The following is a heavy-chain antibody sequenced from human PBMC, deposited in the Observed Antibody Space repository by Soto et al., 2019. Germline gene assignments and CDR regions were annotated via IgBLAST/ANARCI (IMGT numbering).Heavy chain of an antibody. Sequence: EVQLVESGGGLVKPGGSLRLSCAASGFTFYTYTMNWVRQAPGKGLEWVSSISSSGSYIYYADSVKGRFTISRDNAENSLSLQMNSLRAEDTAVYYCARMGGTKTFYSGSGTRGGDYYYYGMDVWGQGTTVTVSS. CDR3: ARMGGTKTFYSGSGTRGGDYYYYGMDV. CDR2: ISSSGSYI. V-gene: IGHV3-21*02. CDR1: GFTFYTYT. D-gene: IGHD3-10*01. J-gene: IGHJ6*02.